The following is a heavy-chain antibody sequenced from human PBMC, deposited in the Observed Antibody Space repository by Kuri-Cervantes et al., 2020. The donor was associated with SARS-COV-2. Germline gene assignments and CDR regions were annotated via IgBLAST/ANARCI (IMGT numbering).Heavy chain of an antibody. J-gene: IGHJ4*02. CDR2: IGTAGDT. D-gene: IGHD3-10*01. CDR3: ARSRYYYGSGFFDY. Sequence: GGSLRLSCAASGFTFSSYDMHWVRQATGKGLEWVSAIGTAGDTYYPGSVKGRFTISRENAKNSLYLQMNSLRAGDTAVYYCARSRYYYGSGFFDYWGQGTLVTVSS. V-gene: IGHV3-13*01. CDR1: GFTFSSYD.